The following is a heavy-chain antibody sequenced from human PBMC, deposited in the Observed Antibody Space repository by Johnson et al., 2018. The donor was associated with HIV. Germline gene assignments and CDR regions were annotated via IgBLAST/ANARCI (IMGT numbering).Heavy chain of an antibody. CDR1: GFTFSSYW. V-gene: IGHV3-74*02. Sequence: VQLVESGGGSVQPGGSLRLSCAASGFTFSSYWMHWVRQAPGKGLMWVSNIKTDGSNTNYADSVKGRFTISRDNAKNTVYLQMDSLRDEDMAVYYCARGALGSFDIWGQGTMVTV. J-gene: IGHJ3*02. CDR2: IKTDGSNT. D-gene: IGHD7-27*01. CDR3: ARGALGSFDI.